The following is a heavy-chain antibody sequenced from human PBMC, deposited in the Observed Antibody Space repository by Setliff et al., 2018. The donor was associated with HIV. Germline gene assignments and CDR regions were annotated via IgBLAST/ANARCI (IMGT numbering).Heavy chain of an antibody. V-gene: IGHV4-34*10. Sequence: PSETLSLTCAVYGGSFSPYYWAWIRQPPGKGLEWVAEINHGGTTNYNPSLKSRITMSINTSEKQFYLKLDSVTAADTAVYYCARLLRYCRSADCYRAFDLWGQGTPVTVSS. CDR3: ARLLRYCRSADCYRAFDL. CDR2: INHGGTT. J-gene: IGHJ4*02. D-gene: IGHD2-21*02. CDR1: GGSFSPYY.